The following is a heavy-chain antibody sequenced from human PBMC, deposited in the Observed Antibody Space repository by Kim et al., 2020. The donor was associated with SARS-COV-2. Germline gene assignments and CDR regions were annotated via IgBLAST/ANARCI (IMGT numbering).Heavy chain of an antibody. V-gene: IGHV3-30*04. CDR2: ISYDGSNK. J-gene: IGHJ6*01. D-gene: IGHD3-10*01. Sequence: GGSLRLSCAASGFTFSSYAMHWVRQAPGKGLEWVAVISYDGSNKYYADSVKGRFTISRDNSKNTLYLQMNSLRAEDTAVYYCARDSIAWGVRGVTLNYY. CDR1: GFTFSSYA. CDR3: ARDSIAWGVRGVTLNYY.